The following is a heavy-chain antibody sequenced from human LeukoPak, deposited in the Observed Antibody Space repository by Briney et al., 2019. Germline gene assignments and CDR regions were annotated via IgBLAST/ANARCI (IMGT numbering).Heavy chain of an antibody. Sequence: GGSLRLSCAASGLTFDIYWMSWVRQAPGKGPEWVANIKQDGTEKYYVDSVKGRFTISRDNGKNSVYLQMSSLRPEDTAVYYCARDRRRSSLSLDTWGQGTLVTVSS. D-gene: IGHD2-2*01. CDR3: ARDRRRSSLSLDT. CDR2: IKQDGTEK. J-gene: IGHJ5*02. V-gene: IGHV3-7*05. CDR1: GLTFDIYW.